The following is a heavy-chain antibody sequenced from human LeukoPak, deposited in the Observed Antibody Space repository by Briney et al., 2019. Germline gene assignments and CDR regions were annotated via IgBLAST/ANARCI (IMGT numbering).Heavy chain of an antibody. D-gene: IGHD3-3*01. Sequence: PSETLSLTCAVYGGSFSGYYWSWIRQPPGKGLEWIGEINHSGSTNYNPSLKSRVTISVDTSKNQFSLKLSSVTAADTAVYYCARGPLGSGYYRDFDYWGQGTLVTVSS. CDR1: GGSFSGYY. CDR2: INHSGST. J-gene: IGHJ4*02. CDR3: ARGPLGSGYYRDFDY. V-gene: IGHV4-34*01.